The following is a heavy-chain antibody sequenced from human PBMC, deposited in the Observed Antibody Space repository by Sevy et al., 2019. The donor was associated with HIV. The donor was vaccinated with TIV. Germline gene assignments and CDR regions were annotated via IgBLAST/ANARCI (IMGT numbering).Heavy chain of an antibody. D-gene: IGHD6-13*01. J-gene: IGHJ4*02. CDR1: GGSISSYY. Sequence: SETLSLTCTVSGGSISSYYWSWIRQPPGKGLEWIGYIYYSGSTNYNPSLKSRVTISVDTSKNQFSLKLSSVTAADTAVYYCARGSVAAGVDYWGQGTLVTVSS. CDR2: IYYSGST. V-gene: IGHV4-59*01. CDR3: ARGSVAAGVDY.